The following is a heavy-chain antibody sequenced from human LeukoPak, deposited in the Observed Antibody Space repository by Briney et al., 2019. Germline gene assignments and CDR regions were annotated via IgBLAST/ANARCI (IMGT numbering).Heavy chain of an antibody. V-gene: IGHV3-7*04. CDR3: TRVGYIDEGIDY. CDR2: IKQDGSKK. Sequence: GGSLRLSCVASGFPFSGYWMTWVRQAPGKGLEWVANIKQDGSKKSYVDSVKGRFTTSRDNAKNSLYLQMNSLRAEDTAIYYCTRVGYIDEGIDYWGQGTLVTVSS. D-gene: IGHD5-24*01. CDR1: GFPFSGYW. J-gene: IGHJ4*02.